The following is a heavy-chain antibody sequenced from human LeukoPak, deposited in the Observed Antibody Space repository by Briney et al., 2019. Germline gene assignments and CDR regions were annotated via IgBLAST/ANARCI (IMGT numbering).Heavy chain of an antibody. CDR3: VKVASGWYRFDY. Sequence: GGSLRLSGAGSGVTVTTNYMGCVRQAPGKGLEWVSVIYSGGSTYYADSVKGRFTISRDNSKNTLYLQRYSLRAEDTAVYYCVKVASGWYRFDYRGQGTLVTVSS. V-gene: IGHV3-66*01. D-gene: IGHD6-19*01. CDR2: IYSGGST. CDR1: GVTVTTNY. J-gene: IGHJ4*02.